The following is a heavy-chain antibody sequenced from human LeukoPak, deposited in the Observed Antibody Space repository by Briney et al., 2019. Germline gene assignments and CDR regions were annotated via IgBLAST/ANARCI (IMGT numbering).Heavy chain of an antibody. J-gene: IGHJ5*02. V-gene: IGHV3-21*01. Sequence: GGSLRLSCAASGFTFSSYSMNWVRQAPGKGLEWVSSIGSSSSYIYYADSVKGRFTISRDNAKNSLYLQMNSLRAEDTAVYYCARDRLRYFDTDRPNWFDPWGQGTLVPVSS. CDR3: ARDRLRYFDTDRPNWFDP. CDR2: IGSSSSYI. D-gene: IGHD3-9*01. CDR1: GFTFSSYS.